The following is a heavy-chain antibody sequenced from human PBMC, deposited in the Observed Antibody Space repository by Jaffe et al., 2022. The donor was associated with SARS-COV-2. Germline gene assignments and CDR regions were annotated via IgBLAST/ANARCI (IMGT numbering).Heavy chain of an antibody. CDR3: ARVAPSLYNWNYVWAFDI. CDR1: GGSISSGDYY. V-gene: IGHV4-30-4*01. J-gene: IGHJ3*02. CDR2: IYYSGST. D-gene: IGHD1-7*01. Sequence: QVQLQESGPGLVKPSQTLSLTCTVSGGSISSGDYYWSWIRQPPGKGLEWIGYIYYSGSTYYNPSLKSRVTISVDTSKNQFSLKLSSVTAADTAVYYCARVAPSLYNWNYVWAFDIWGQGTMVTVSS.